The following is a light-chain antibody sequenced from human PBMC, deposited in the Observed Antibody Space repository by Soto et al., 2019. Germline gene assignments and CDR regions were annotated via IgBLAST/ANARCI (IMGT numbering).Light chain of an antibody. CDR2: EVS. J-gene: IGLJ1*01. CDR1: SSDVGGYNN. V-gene: IGLV2-8*01. Sequence: QSALTQPPSASGSPGQSVTISCTGTSSDVGGYNNVSWYQQHPGKAPKLMIYEVSKRPSGVPDRFSGSKSGNTAALTVSGVQAEDEADYYCSSYAGSNNYVFGTGTKLTVL. CDR3: SSYAGSNNYV.